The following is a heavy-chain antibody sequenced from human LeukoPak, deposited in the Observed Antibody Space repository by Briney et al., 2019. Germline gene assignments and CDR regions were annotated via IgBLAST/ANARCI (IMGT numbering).Heavy chain of an antibody. D-gene: IGHD5-24*01. CDR3: ARDRGWLQSYYYYYGMDV. J-gene: IGHJ6*02. Sequence: RGSLRLSCAASGFTFSSYAMHWVRQAPGKGLEWVAVISYDGSNKYYADSVKGRFTISRDNSKNTLYLQMNSLRAEDTAVYYCARDRGWLQSYYYYYGMDVWGQGTTVTVSS. V-gene: IGHV3-30-3*01. CDR1: GFTFSSYA. CDR2: ISYDGSNK.